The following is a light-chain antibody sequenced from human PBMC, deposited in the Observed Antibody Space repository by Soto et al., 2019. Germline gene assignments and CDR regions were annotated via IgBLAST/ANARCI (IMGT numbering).Light chain of an antibody. J-gene: IGKJ2*01. Sequence: EIVLTQSPGTLSLSPGERATLSCRASQSLSSNYLAWFQQKPGQTPTLLIYGASKRATGIPDRFSGSGSGTDFTLTISRLEPEDFAVYYCQQYNYSPYTFGQGTKLEIK. CDR3: QQYNYSPYT. CDR2: GAS. CDR1: QSLSSNY. V-gene: IGKV3-20*01.